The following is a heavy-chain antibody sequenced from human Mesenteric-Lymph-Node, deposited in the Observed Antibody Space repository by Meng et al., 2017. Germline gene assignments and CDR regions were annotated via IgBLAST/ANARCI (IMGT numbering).Heavy chain of an antibody. CDR3: ARVGEQMGYYGSGSYYS. J-gene: IGHJ4*02. V-gene: IGHV1-3*01. D-gene: IGHD3-10*01. CDR1: GYTFTDHA. CDR2: INADTGNT. Sequence: ASVKVSCKASGYTFTDHAVHWVRQAPGQRLEWMGWINADTGNTKYSQKFQGRVTITTDESTSTAYMELSSLRSEDTAVYYCARVGEQMGYYGSGSYYSWGQGTLVTVSS.